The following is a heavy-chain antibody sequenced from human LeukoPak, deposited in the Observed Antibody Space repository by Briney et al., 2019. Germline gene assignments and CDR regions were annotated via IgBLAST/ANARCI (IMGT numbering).Heavy chain of an antibody. Sequence: PGRSLRLSCTASGFIFSSYGMHWVRQAPGKGLEWVVIVWYFGNNMYYADSVKGRFTISRDNYKNTVYLQMNSLRAEDMAVYYCARDSIAAAGTTGMEFDSWGQGTLVTVSS. D-gene: IGHD6-13*01. J-gene: IGHJ4*02. CDR3: ARDSIAAAGTTGMEFDS. CDR2: VWYFGNNM. V-gene: IGHV3-33*01. CDR1: GFIFSSYG.